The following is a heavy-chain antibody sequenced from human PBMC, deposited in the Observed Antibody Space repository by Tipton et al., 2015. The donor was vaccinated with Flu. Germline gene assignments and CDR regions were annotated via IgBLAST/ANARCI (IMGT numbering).Heavy chain of an antibody. D-gene: IGHD2-2*01. V-gene: IGHV1-69*01. J-gene: IGHJ4*02. CDR3: ARGGGPYCSSTSCYETDY. CDR1: GGTFSSYA. Sequence: QLVQSGAEVKKPGSSVEVSCKASGGTFSSYALNWVRQAPGQGLEWMGGISPMFGTANYAQKFQGRVTINADESTSTAYVELSSLRSEDTAVYYCARGGGPYCSSTSCYETDYWGQGTLVTVSS. CDR2: ISPMFGTA.